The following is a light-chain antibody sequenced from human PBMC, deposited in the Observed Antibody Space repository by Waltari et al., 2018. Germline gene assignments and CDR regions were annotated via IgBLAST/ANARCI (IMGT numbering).Light chain of an antibody. CDR3: QQYYDTPRT. CDR1: PTVLYSSDNNNY. CDR2: WAS. J-gene: IGKJ1*01. Sequence: DIVMTQSPDSLAVSLGERAPINCKSSPTVLYSSDNNNYLAWYQQKLGQPPKLLIYWASTRASGVPDRFSGSGSGTDFTLTISSLQAEDVAVYYCQQYYDTPRTFGQGTRVEIK. V-gene: IGKV4-1*01.